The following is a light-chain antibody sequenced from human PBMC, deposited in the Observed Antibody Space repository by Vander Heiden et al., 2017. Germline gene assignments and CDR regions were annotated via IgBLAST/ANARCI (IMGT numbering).Light chain of an antibody. V-gene: IGKV3-15*01. J-gene: IGKJ1*01. CDR2: GAS. CDR1: QSISNN. CDR3: QQDNNWPPWT. Sequence: EIVMTQSPATLSVSPGERATLSCRASQSISNNLVWYQQKPGQAPRLLIYGASTRATGIPARFSGSGYGTEFTLTISSRQSEDFAVYYCQQDNNWPPWTFGQGTKVEIK.